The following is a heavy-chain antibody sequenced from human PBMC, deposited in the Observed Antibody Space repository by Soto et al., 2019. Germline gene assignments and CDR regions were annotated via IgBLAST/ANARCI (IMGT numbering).Heavy chain of an antibody. J-gene: IGHJ6*02. D-gene: IGHD2-2*02. CDR2: ITGSGEST. CDR1: GFTFSNYA. V-gene: IGHV3-23*01. CDR3: AQQRYCSTTRCYTPSFYYGIDA. Sequence: EVQVLQSGGGLVQPGGSLRLSCAVSGFTFSNYAMTWVRQAPGKGLEWVSGITGSGESTYYADSVKGRFTISRDNSKNTLYLQLDSLRAEDTAVYYCAQQRYCSTTRCYTPSFYYGIDAWGQGTTVTVSS.